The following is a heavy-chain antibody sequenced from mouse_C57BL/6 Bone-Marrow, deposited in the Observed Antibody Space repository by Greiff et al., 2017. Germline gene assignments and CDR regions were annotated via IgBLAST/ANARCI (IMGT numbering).Heavy chain of an antibody. D-gene: IGHD2-10*02. CDR2: ISYSGST. CDR1: GYSITSGYD. J-gene: IGHJ4*01. CDR3: ARYGNYDAMDY. Sequence: EVQRVESGPGMVKPSQSLSLTCTVTGYSITSGYDWHWIRHFPGNKLEWMGYISYSGSTNYNPSLKSRISITHDTSKNHFFLKLNSVTTEDTATYYCARYGNYDAMDYWGQGTSVTVSS. V-gene: IGHV3-1*01.